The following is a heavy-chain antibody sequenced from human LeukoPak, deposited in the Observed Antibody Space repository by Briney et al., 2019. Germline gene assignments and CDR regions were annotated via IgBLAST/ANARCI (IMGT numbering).Heavy chain of an antibody. CDR3: ARDSNYGDYYFDY. CDR1: GGTFSSYA. CDR2: IIPIFGTA. J-gene: IGHJ4*02. V-gene: IGHV1-69*13. D-gene: IGHD4-17*01. Sequence: SVKVSCKASGGTFSSYAISWVRQAPGQGLEWMGGIIPIFGTANCAQKFQGRVTITADESTSTAYMELSSLRPEDTAVYYCARDSNYGDYYFDYWGQGTLVTVSS.